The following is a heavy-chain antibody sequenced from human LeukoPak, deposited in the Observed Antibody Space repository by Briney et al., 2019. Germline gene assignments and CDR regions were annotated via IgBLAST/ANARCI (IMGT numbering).Heavy chain of an antibody. CDR1: GYSISSGYF. CDR2: THHSGAT. D-gene: IGHD7-27*01. V-gene: IGHV4-38-2*02. J-gene: IGHJ4*02. CDR3: TREVWGSTFPDY. Sequence: KPSETLSLTCSVSGYSISSGYFWCWIRQPPGKRPEWIATTHHSGATYYNPSLKSRVTLSVDMSKNQVSLKLTSVTAADTAVYYCTREVWGSTFPDYWGQGTLVTVSS.